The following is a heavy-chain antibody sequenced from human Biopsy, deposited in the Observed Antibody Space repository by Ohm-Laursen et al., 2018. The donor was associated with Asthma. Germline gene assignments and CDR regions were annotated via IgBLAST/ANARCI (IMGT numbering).Heavy chain of an antibody. J-gene: IGHJ4*02. D-gene: IGHD5-12*01. CDR2: ISWSSSYT. V-gene: IGHV3-11*06. CDR1: GFSLSDYY. CDR3: AKRRGYSGHDNDY. Sequence: SLRLSCTASGFSLSDYYVSWIRQAPGKGLEWVSYISWSSSYTNYADSVKGRFTISRDNSKNTLYLQMNSLRTEDTAVYYCAKRRGYSGHDNDYWGQGTLVTVSS.